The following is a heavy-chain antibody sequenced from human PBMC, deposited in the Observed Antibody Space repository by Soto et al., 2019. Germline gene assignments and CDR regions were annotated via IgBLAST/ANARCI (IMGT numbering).Heavy chain of an antibody. Sequence: RLSCAASGFTFSSYAMSWVRQAPGKGLEWVSAISGSGGSTYYADSVKGRFTISRDNSKNTLYLQMNSLRAEDTAVYYCAKDPQYIGWFDPWGQGTLVTVSS. V-gene: IGHV3-23*01. CDR1: GFTFSSYA. CDR2: ISGSGGST. J-gene: IGHJ5*02. CDR3: AKDPQYIGWFDP. D-gene: IGHD1-1*01.